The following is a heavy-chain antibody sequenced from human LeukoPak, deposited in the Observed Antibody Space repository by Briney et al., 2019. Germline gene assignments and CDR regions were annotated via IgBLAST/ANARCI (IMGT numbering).Heavy chain of an antibody. CDR1: GVSFSGYY. CDR2: INHSGST. CDR3: ASLHDSRRGYLYYFDY. D-gene: IGHD3-22*01. Sequence: SETLSLTCAVYGVSFSGYYWSWLRQPPGKGLEWIGEINHSGSTNYNPSLKSRVTISVDTSKNQFSLKLSSVTAADTAVYYCASLHDSRRGYLYYFDYWGQGTLVTVSS. J-gene: IGHJ4*02. V-gene: IGHV4-34*01.